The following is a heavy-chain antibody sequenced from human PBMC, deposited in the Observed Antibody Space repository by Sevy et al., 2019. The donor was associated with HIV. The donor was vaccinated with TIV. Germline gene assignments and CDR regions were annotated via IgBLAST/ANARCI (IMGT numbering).Heavy chain of an antibody. D-gene: IGHD3-16*01. V-gene: IGHV3-30*04. CDR1: GFTFSDYR. CDR3: AGVRGEILSSAFDY. CDR2: ISYDGRNNK. J-gene: IGHJ4*02. Sequence: GGSLRLSCAASGFTFSDYRMHWVRQAPGKGLEWVAVISYDGRNNKYNADSVKGRFTISRDNSKNTVYLQMNSLRAEDTAIYYCAGVRGEILSSAFDYWGQGTLVTVSS.